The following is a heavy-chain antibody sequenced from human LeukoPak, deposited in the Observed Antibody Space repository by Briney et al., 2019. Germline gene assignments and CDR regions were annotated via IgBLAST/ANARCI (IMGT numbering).Heavy chain of an antibody. Sequence: GGSLRLSCAXSXFTFSSYSMNWVRQAPGKGLEWVSSISSSSSYIYYADSVKGRFTISRDNAKNSLYLQMNSLRAEDTAVYYCAREGPAGDLDYWGQGTLVTVSS. J-gene: IGHJ4*02. CDR3: AREGPAGDLDY. CDR1: XFTFSSYS. D-gene: IGHD2-2*01. V-gene: IGHV3-21*01. CDR2: ISSSSSYI.